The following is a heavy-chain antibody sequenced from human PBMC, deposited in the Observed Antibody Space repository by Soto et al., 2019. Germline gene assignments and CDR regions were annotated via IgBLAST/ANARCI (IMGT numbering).Heavy chain of an antibody. Sequence: GGSLRLSCAASGFTVSSNYMSWVRQAPGKGLEWVSVIYSGGSTYYADSVKGRFTISRDNSKNTLYLQMNSLRAEDTAVYYCARDPTILDYMDVWGKGTTVTVSS. CDR1: GFTVSSNY. D-gene: IGHD3-3*01. CDR3: ARDPTILDYMDV. V-gene: IGHV3-66*01. CDR2: IYSGGST. J-gene: IGHJ6*03.